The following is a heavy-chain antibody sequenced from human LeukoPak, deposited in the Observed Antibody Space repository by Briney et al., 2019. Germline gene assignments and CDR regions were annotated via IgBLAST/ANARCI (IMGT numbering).Heavy chain of an antibody. CDR2: ISHDGMNA. CDR3: DKDGAQYSSVPEGDA. CDR1: GLHFSGTA. V-gene: IGHV3-23*01. D-gene: IGHD6-19*01. J-gene: IGHJ5*02. Sequence: GGSVRLSCAASGLHFSGTAMSWVRQAPGKGLEWVSAISHDGMNAYYADSVKGRFTISRDNSKKTVSLEMISLTAADTGVYYYDKDGAQYSSVPEGDAWGQGAMVTVSP.